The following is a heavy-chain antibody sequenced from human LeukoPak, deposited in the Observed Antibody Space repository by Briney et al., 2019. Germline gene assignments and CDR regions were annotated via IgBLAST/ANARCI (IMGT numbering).Heavy chain of an antibody. D-gene: IGHD3-10*01. J-gene: IGHJ4*02. Sequence: GGSLRLSCAASGFTFSSYSMNWVRQAPGKGLEWVSYISSSTIYYADSVKGRFTISRDNAKNSLYLQMNSLRDEDTAVYYCAREGARGKPIDYWGQGTLVTVSS. CDR1: GFTFSSYS. V-gene: IGHV3-48*02. CDR3: AREGARGKPIDY. CDR2: ISSSTI.